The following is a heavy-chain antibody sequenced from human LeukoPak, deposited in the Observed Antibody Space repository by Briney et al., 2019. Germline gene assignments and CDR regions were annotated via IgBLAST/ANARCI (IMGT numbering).Heavy chain of an antibody. J-gene: IGHJ6*03. CDR3: AKEGIAATRHYYYYYMDV. CDR2: IYYSGST. V-gene: IGHV4-59*01. Sequence: SETLSLTCTVSGGSISSYYWSWIRQPPGKGLEWIGYIYYSGSTNYNPSLKSRVTISVDTSKNQFSLKLSSVTAADTAVYYCAKEGIAATRHYYYYYMDVWGKGTTVTVSS. D-gene: IGHD6-13*01. CDR1: GGSISSYY.